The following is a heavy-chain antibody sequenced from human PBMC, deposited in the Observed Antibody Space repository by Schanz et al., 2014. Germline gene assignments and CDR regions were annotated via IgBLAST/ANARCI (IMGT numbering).Heavy chain of an antibody. CDR1: GGSFSAYY. Sequence: QVQLQQWGAGLLKPSETLSLTCAVYGGSFSAYYWNWIRQPPGKGLEWIGEINHSGSTNYNPSLKSRVTISVDTSKNQFSLRLSSVTAADTAVYFCASFVPRGYYFDYWGQGTLVTVSS. CDR3: ASFVPRGYYFDY. V-gene: IGHV4-34*01. CDR2: INHSGST. D-gene: IGHD3-10*01. J-gene: IGHJ4*02.